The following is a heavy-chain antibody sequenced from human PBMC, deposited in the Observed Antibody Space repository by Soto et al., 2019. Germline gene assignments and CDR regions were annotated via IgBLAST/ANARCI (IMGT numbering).Heavy chain of an antibody. CDR1: GFTVSSNY. CDR3: ARGLGREYQDNRNYFHLDY. Sequence: GSLRLSCAASGFTVSSNYLTWVRQAPGEGLKWVSVLYPNGTAFYADSVKGPFTISTDNSQNSVYLLMNTLRAEDTAIYYCARGLGREYQDNRNYFHLDYWGQGTLVTVSS. CDR2: LYPNGTA. V-gene: IGHV3-53*01. J-gene: IGHJ4*02. D-gene: IGHD1-20*01.